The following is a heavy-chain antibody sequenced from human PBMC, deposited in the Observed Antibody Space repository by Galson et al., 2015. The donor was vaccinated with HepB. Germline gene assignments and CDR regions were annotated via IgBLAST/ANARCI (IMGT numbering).Heavy chain of an antibody. Sequence: SVKVSCKASGDTFSSYAVTWVRQAPGQGLEWMGGIIPMFGTANYAQNFQGRVTITADESTSTAYMELSSLRSEDTAVYYCARDRLRFLEWSSNWFDPWGQGTLVTVSS. J-gene: IGHJ5*02. D-gene: IGHD3-3*01. CDR1: GDTFSSYA. CDR3: ARDRLRFLEWSSNWFDP. V-gene: IGHV1-69*13. CDR2: IIPMFGTA.